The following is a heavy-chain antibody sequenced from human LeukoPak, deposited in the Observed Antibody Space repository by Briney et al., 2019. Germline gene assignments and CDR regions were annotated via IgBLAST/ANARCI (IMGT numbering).Heavy chain of an antibody. CDR1: GFTFSSYG. CDR2: ISGSGGST. V-gene: IGHV3-23*01. Sequence: GGSLRLSCAASGFTFSSYGMSWVRQAPGKGLEWVSAISGSGGSTYYADSVKGRFTISRDNSNNIVYLQMNSLRAEDTAVYYCARSMIRGVLPYWGQGTLVTVSS. J-gene: IGHJ4*02. D-gene: IGHD3-10*01. CDR3: ARSMIRGVLPY.